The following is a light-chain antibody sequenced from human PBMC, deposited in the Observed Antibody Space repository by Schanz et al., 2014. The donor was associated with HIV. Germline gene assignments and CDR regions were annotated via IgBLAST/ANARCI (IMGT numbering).Light chain of an antibody. CDR2: GAS. J-gene: IGKJ4*01. CDR1: QSVSSS. V-gene: IGKV3-15*01. Sequence: IVLTQSPGTLPLSPGERATLSCRASQSVSSSLAWYQQKPGQAPRLLIYGASIRATDIPARFSGGGVGTEFTLTINSLQSEDFAVYYCQQYNKWPRVTFGGGTKVEIK. CDR3: QQYNKWPRVT.